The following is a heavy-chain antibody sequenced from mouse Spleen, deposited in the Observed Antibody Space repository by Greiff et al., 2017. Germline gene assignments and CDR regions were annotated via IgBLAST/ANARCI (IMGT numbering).Heavy chain of an antibody. V-gene: IGHV7-3*01. CDR1: GFTFTDYY. D-gene: IGHD2-1*01. CDR3: ARYMGGNSWFAY. J-gene: IGHJ3*01. Sequence: EVQGVESGGGLVQPGGSLSLSCAASGFTFTDYYMSWVRQPPGKALEWLGFIRNKANGYTTEYSASVKGRFTISRDNSQSILYLQMNALRAEDSATYYCARYMGGNSWFAYWGQGTLVTVPA. CDR2: IRNKANGYTT.